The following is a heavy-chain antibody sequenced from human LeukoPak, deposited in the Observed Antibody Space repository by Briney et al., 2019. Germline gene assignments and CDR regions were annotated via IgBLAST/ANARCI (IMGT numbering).Heavy chain of an antibody. D-gene: IGHD3-22*01. CDR2: VYTSGST. V-gene: IGHV4-61*02. Sequence: SETLSLTCTVSGGSISSGSYYWSWIRQPAGKGLEWIGRVYTSGSTNYNPSLKSRVTISVDTSKNQFSLKLSSVTAADTAVYYCARQGYYDSSGYYHFDYWGQGTLVTVSS. J-gene: IGHJ4*02. CDR1: GGSISSGSYY. CDR3: ARQGYYDSSGYYHFDY.